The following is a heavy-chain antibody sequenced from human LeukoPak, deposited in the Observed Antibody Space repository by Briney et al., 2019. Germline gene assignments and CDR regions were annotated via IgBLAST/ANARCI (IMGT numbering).Heavy chain of an antibody. CDR3: ARSYCSGDNCPGYFDY. CDR2: INTKTGNP. J-gene: IGHJ4*02. CDR1: GYTFTSYG. D-gene: IGHD2-15*01. Sequence: ASVKVSCKASGYTFTSYGISWVRQAPGQGLEWMGWINTKTGNPTYAQGFIGRFAFSLDTSVSTAYLQISSLKAEDTAVYYCARSYCSGDNCPGYFDYWGQGTLVTVSS. V-gene: IGHV7-4-1*02.